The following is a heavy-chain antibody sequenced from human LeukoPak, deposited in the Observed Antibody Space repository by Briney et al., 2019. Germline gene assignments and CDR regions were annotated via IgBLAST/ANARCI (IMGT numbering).Heavy chain of an antibody. CDR1: GGTFSSYA. CDR2: ISPNSGGT. D-gene: IGHD3-22*01. J-gene: IGHJ4*02. V-gene: IGHV1-2*06. CDR3: AREYDSSGYSIFFDY. Sequence: ASVKVSCKASGGTFSSYAISWVRQAPGQGLEWMGRISPNSGGTNYAQKFQGGVTMTRDTSISTAYMELSRLRSDDTAVYYCAREYDSSGYSIFFDYWGQGTLVTVSS.